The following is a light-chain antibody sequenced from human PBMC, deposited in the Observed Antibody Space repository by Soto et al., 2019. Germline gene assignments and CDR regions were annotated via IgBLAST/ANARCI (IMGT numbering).Light chain of an antibody. V-gene: IGKV1-9*01. J-gene: IGKJ5*01. CDR2: AAS. CDR1: QVISSY. CDR3: QQANSFPFT. Sequence: DIQLTQAPSFLSASAGDRVTITCRASQVISSYLAWYQQKPGRAPKLLIYAASTLQSGVPSRFSGSGSGTEFTLTISSLQPEDFATYYCQQANSFPFTFGQGTRLEIK.